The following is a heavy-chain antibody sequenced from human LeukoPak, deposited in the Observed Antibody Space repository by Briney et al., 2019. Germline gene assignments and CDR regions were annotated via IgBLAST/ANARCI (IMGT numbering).Heavy chain of an antibody. CDR3: ARDNRLWFGGFAFDI. D-gene: IGHD3-10*01. J-gene: IGHJ3*02. V-gene: IGHV1-2*02. CDR1: GYTFTGYY. Sequence: ASVKVSCKASGYTFTGYYMHWVRQAPGQGLEWMGWINPNSGGTNYAQKFQGRVTMTRDTSISTAYMELSRLRSDDTAVYYCARDNRLWFGGFAFDIWGQGTMVTVSS. CDR2: INPNSGGT.